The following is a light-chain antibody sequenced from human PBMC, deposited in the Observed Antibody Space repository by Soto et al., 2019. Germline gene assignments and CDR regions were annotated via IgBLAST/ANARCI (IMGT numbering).Light chain of an antibody. CDR1: SSNIGAGYD. CDR2: GNS. Sequence: QSVLTQPPSVSGAPGQRVTISCTGSSSNIGAGYDVHWYQQLPGTAPKLLIYGNSNRPSGVPDRFSGSKSGTSASLAITGLQAEDAADYCCQSYDSSLSGSGVVFGGGTKLTVL. V-gene: IGLV1-40*01. CDR3: QSYDSSLSGSGVV. J-gene: IGLJ2*01.